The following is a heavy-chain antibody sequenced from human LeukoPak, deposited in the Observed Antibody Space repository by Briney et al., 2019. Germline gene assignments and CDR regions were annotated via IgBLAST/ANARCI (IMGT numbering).Heavy chain of an antibody. CDR1: GFTFSSYS. V-gene: IGHV3-21*01. J-gene: IGHJ6*03. CDR2: ISSSSSYI. D-gene: IGHD2-15*01. Sequence: KPGGSLRLSCAASGFTFSSYSMNWVRQAPGKGLEWVSSISSSSSYIYYADSVKGRFTISRDNAKNSLYLQMNSLRAEDTAVYYCARYCSGGSCYDSEYYYMDVWGKGTTVTASS. CDR3: ARYCSGGSCYDSEYYYMDV.